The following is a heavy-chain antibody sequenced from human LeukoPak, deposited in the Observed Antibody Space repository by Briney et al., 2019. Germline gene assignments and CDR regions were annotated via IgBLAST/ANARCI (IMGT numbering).Heavy chain of an antibody. D-gene: IGHD7-27*01. V-gene: IGHV1-3*03. CDR3: ARSTKFTGDPDVLDY. J-gene: IGHJ4*02. CDR2: INAGNGNT. CDR1: GYTFTSYA. Sequence: ASVKVSCKTSGYTFTSYAMHWVRQAPAQRLEWMGWINAGNGNTKYSQKLQGRVTITRDTSARTFYMEMSSLRSEDMAVYYCARSTKFTGDPDVLDYWGQGTLVTVSS.